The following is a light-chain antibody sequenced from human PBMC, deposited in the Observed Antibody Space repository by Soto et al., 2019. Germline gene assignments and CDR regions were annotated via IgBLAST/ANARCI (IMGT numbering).Light chain of an antibody. CDR1: SSDVGGYNY. CDR2: DVS. V-gene: IGLV2-14*03. Sequence: QSALTQPASVSGSPGHSITISCSGSSSDVGGYNYVPWYQQHPGKAPKLMIYDVSNRPSGVSNRFSGSKSGNTASLTISGLQAEDEADYYCSSYISTSTLNVFGTGTKLTVL. J-gene: IGLJ1*01. CDR3: SSYISTSTLNV.